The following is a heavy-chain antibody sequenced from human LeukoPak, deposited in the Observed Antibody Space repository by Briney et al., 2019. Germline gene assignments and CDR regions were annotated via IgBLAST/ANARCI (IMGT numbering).Heavy chain of an antibody. J-gene: IGHJ4*02. Sequence: PGGSLRLSCAASGFTFSSYSMNWVRQAPGKGLEWVSYISSSSSTIYYTDSVKGRFTISRDNAKNSLYLQMNSLRAEDTVVYYCARDLHYYDSSGYVYWGQGTLVTVYS. CDR2: ISSSSSTI. CDR1: GFTFSSYS. CDR3: ARDLHYYDSSGYVY. V-gene: IGHV3-48*04. D-gene: IGHD3-22*01.